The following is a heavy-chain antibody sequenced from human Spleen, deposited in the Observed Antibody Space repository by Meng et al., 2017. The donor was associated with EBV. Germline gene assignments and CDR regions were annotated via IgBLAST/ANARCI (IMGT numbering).Heavy chain of an antibody. Sequence: QVQLRESGPGMVKPSGTLALTCAVSVDSISSNNWWSWVRQPPGKGLEWIGEIYHGGIAYYNPSLKSRVTISVDKSKNQFSLNLTSVTAADTAVYYCARFTSMVRGAFDPWGQGTLVTVSS. CDR2: IYHGGIA. V-gene: IGHV4-4*02. J-gene: IGHJ5*02. CDR3: ARFTSMVRGAFDP. CDR1: VDSISSNNW. D-gene: IGHD3-10*01.